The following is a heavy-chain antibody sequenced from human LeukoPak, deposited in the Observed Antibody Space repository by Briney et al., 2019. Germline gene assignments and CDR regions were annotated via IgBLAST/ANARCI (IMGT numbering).Heavy chain of an antibody. CDR3: TREEYSSFWSTAGAFDI. CDR1: GFTFSSYN. J-gene: IGHJ3*02. V-gene: IGHV3-30*03. CDR2: ISKDGGFK. Sequence: GGSLRLSCAASGFTFSSYNLHWVRQAPGKGLEWVAVISKDGGFKYYADSVKGRFTISRDNSKNTFYLQMNSLIIDDTAVYYCTREEYSSFWSTAGAFDIWGQGTMVTVSS. D-gene: IGHD6-19*01.